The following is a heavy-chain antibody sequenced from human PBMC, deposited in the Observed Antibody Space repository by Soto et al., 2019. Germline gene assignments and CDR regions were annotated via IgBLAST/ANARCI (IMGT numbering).Heavy chain of an antibody. CDR2: INPNSGGT. J-gene: IGHJ3*02. V-gene: IGHV1-2*04. Sequence: QVQLVQSGAEVKKPGASVKVSCKASGYTFTGYYMHWVRQAPGQGLEWMGWINPNSGGTNYAQKFQGWVTMTRDTSSSTAYMELSRLRSDDTAVYYCAREDCSSTSCYFGYYGSGTAFDIWGQGTMVTVSS. CDR1: GYTFTGYY. D-gene: IGHD2-2*01. CDR3: AREDCSSTSCYFGYYGSGTAFDI.